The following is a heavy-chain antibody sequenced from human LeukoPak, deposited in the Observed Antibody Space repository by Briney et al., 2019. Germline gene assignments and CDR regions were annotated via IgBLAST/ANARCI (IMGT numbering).Heavy chain of an antibody. J-gene: IGHJ6*02. CDR2: IYPGDSDT. Sequence: GGSLKISCKGSGYSFTSYWIGWVRQMPGKGLEWMGIIYPGDSDTRYSPSFQGQVTISADKSISTAYLQWSSLKASDTAMYYCARSIAAAGGGMDVWGQGTTVTVSS. CDR1: GYSFTSYW. V-gene: IGHV5-51*01. CDR3: ARSIAAAGGGMDV. D-gene: IGHD6-13*01.